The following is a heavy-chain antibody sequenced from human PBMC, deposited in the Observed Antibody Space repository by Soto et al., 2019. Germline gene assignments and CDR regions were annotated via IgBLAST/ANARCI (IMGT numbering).Heavy chain of an antibody. CDR1: GGSFSGYY. CDR2: INHSGST. J-gene: IGHJ4*02. D-gene: IGHD3-9*01. Sequence: SETLSLTCAVYGGSFSGYYWSWIRQPPGKGLEWIGEINHSGSTNYNPSLKSRVTISVDTSKNQFSLRLSSVTAADTAVYYCARAPTGIRYFDWLPVDYWGQGTLVTV. V-gene: IGHV4-34*01. CDR3: ARAPTGIRYFDWLPVDY.